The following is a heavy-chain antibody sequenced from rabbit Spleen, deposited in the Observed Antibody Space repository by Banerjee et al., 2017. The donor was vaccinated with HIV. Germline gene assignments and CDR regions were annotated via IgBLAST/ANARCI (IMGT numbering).Heavy chain of an antibody. CDR2: IDPLFGNT. D-gene: IGHD2-1*01. Sequence: QEQLVESGGGLVQPGGSLKLSCIVSGFDISKYGVTWVRQAPGKGPEWIGYIDPLFGNTYYASWVNGRFAISSHNAQNPLYLQLNSLTAADTATYFCVRDRANIGGDYGPYYFDLWGPGTLVTVS. J-gene: IGHJ4*01. CDR3: VRDRANIGGDYGPYYFDL. V-gene: IGHV1S47*01. CDR1: GFDISKYG.